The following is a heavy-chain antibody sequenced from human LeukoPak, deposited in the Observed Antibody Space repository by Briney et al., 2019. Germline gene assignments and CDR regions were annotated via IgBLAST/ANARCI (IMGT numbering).Heavy chain of an antibody. D-gene: IGHD6-6*01. CDR3: ARALVSSAWYFDL. V-gene: IGHV4-59*02. J-gene: IGHJ2*01. CDR1: GASVSSYY. Sequence: SETLSLTCTVSGASVSSYYWTWIQQPPGKGLEWIGYVHYSGSTNYNPSLRSRVTTSVDTPNNQFSLKMRSVTAADTAVYYCARALVSSAWYFDLWGRGTLVTVSS. CDR2: VHYSGST.